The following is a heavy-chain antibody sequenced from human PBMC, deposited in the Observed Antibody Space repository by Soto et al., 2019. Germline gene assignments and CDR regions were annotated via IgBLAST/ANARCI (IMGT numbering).Heavy chain of an antibody. V-gene: IGHV3-30-3*01. J-gene: IGHJ4*02. CDR3: AFLDTVIPFDH. Sequence: GGSLRLSCAASGFTFSSYSMHWVRQAPGKGLEWVAVISYAGSNKYYADSVKGRFTISRDNSKNTLFLQMNTLRPEDTAVYYCAFLDTVIPFDHWGQGTLVTVSS. CDR1: GFTFSSYS. CDR2: ISYAGSNK. D-gene: IGHD4-17*01.